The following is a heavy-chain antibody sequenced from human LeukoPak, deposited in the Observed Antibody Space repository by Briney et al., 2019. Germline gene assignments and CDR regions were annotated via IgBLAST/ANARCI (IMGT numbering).Heavy chain of an antibody. CDR1: GLSFSFSSYW. CDR3: ATRRASGWLDH. CDR2: IKSDGSGA. V-gene: IGHV3-74*01. J-gene: IGHJ4*02. D-gene: IGHD6-19*01. Sequence: PGGSLRLSCTASGLSFSFSSYWMRWVRQAPGKRPVWVSLIKSDGSGATYTDSVKGRFTISRDNAKNTVYLQMNSLTAEDTGVYYCATRRASGWLDHWGQGSLVIVSP.